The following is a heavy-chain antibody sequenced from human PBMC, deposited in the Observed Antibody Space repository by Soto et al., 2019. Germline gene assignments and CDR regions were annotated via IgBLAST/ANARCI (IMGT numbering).Heavy chain of an antibody. J-gene: IGHJ4*02. V-gene: IGHV1-3*01. Sequence: QVQLVQSGAEVKKPGASVKVSCKASGYTFTSYAMHWVRQAPGQRLEWMGWINAGNGHTKYSQKFQGRVTITRDTSARTAYMEVTSLRSEDTAGYYCSRSSGFYYVDYWGPGTLVTVSS. CDR2: INAGNGHT. CDR1: GYTFTSYA. CDR3: SRSSGFYYVDY. D-gene: IGHD3-22*01.